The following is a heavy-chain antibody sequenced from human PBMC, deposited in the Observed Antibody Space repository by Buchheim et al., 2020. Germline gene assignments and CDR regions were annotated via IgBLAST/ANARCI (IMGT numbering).Heavy chain of an antibody. CDR2: ISYDGSNK. CDR1: GFTFSSYG. D-gene: IGHD5-18*01. V-gene: IGHV3-30*18. CDR3: ANRDTNYYYGMDV. Sequence: QVQLVESGGGVVQPGRSLRLSCAASGFTFSSYGMHWVRQAPGKGLEWVAVISYDGSNKYYADSVKGRFTISSDNSKNTLYLQMNSLRAEDTAVYYCANRDTNYYYGMDVWGQGTT. J-gene: IGHJ6*02.